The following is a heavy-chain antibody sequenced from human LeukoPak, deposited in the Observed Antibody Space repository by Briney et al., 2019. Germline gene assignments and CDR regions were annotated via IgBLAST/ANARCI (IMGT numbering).Heavy chain of an antibody. D-gene: IGHD3-22*01. CDR3: ARDYYDSSGSDAFDI. Sequence: GESLRISCKGSGYSFANYWISWVRQMPGKGLEWGGKIDPSDSYANYSPSFQGHVTISADKSITTAYLQWGSLKASDTAMYYCARDYYDSSGSDAFDIWGQGTMVTVYS. J-gene: IGHJ3*02. CDR1: GYSFANYW. CDR2: IDPSDSYA. V-gene: IGHV5-10-1*01.